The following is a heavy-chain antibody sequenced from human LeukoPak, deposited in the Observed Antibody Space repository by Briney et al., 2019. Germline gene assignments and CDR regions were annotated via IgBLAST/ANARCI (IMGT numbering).Heavy chain of an antibody. J-gene: IGHJ4*02. CDR3: ARGKWELRHFDY. D-gene: IGHD1-26*01. Sequence: SETLSLTCAVYGGSFSGYYWSWIRQPPGKGLEWIGEINHRGSTNYNPSLKSRVTISVDTSKNQFSLKLSSVTAADTAVYYCARGKWELRHFDYWGQGTLVTVSS. V-gene: IGHV4-34*01. CDR1: GGSFSGYY. CDR2: INHRGST.